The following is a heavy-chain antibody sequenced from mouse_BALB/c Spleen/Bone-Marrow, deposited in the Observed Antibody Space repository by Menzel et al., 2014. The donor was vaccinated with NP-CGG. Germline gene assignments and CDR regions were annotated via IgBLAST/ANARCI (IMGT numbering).Heavy chain of an antibody. CDR3: ARGSLLRLRYYAMDY. V-gene: IGHV2-9*02. CDR1: GFSLTSYG. Sequence: VKVEESGPGLVAPSQSLSITCTVSGFSLTSYGVHWVRQPPGKGLEWLGVIWAGGSTNYNSALMSRPSISKDNSKSQVFLKMNSLQTDDTAMYYCARGSLLRLRYYAMDYWGQGTSVTVSS. CDR2: IWAGGST. D-gene: IGHD1-2*01. J-gene: IGHJ4*01.